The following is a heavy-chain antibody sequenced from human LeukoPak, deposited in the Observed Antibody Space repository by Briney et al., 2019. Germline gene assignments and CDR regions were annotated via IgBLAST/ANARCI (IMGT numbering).Heavy chain of an antibody. CDR2: TNYRSKWYN. J-gene: IGHJ4*02. Sequence: SQTLSLTCDISGDSVSGNIVAWNWIRQSPSRGLEWLGRTNYRSKWYNDYAVSVRGRITINPDTSKNRFSLQLDSVAPEDTAVYYGARGSSGSFDYWGQGTLVTVSS. CDR1: GDSVSGNIVA. D-gene: IGHD6-19*01. CDR3: ARGSSGSFDY. V-gene: IGHV6-1*01.